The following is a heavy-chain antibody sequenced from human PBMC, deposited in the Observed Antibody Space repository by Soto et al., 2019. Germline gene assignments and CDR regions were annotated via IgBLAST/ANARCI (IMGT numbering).Heavy chain of an antibody. CDR1: GFTVSSNY. J-gene: IGHJ4*02. V-gene: IGHV3-53*01. Sequence: GGSLRLSCAASGFTVSSNYMSWVRQAPGKGLEWVSVIYSGGSTYYADSVKGRFTISRDNSKNTLYLQMNSLRAEDTAVYYCATQRGYYGSGSYWEFDYWGQGTLVTVSS. CDR3: ATQRGYYGSGSYWEFDY. CDR2: IYSGGST. D-gene: IGHD3-10*01.